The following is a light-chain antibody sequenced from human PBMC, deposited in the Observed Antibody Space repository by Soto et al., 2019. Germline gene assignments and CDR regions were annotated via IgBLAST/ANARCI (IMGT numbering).Light chain of an antibody. CDR2: GAS. Sequence: EIVLTQSPGTLSLSPGERATLSCRASQSVSNNYLAWYQQKPGQAPRLLIYGASNRATGIPDRFSGSGSGTDFTLTISRLEPEDSAVYYCQQRANWPQYTFGQGTKVDIK. CDR3: QQRANWPQYT. J-gene: IGKJ2*01. V-gene: IGKV3D-20*02. CDR1: QSVSNNY.